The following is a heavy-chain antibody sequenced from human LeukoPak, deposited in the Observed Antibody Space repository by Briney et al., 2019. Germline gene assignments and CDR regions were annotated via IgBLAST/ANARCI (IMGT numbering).Heavy chain of an antibody. J-gene: IGHJ4*02. CDR3: ARIPIVLITSGGY. CDR2: IYSSGST. CDR1: GFTVSSNY. D-gene: IGHD3-22*01. V-gene: IGHV3-53*01. Sequence: GGSLRLSCAASGFTVSSNYMTWVRQAPGKGLEWLSVIYSSGSTYYADSVKGRFTISRDNSGNTLYLQMNSLRAEDTAVYYCARIPIVLITSGGYWGQGTLVTVSS.